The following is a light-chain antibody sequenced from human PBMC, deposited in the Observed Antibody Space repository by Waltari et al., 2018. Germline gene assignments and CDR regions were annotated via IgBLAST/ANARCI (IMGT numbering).Light chain of an antibody. CDR1: SSNIGAGFA. Sequence: QRVTISCTGSSSNIGAGFAVHWYQQLPGTAPKRLIYGNNNRPSGVPDRFSGSKSGTSASLAIPGLQAEDEADYYCQSYGSYWVFGGGTKLTVL. CDR3: QSYGSYWV. V-gene: IGLV1-40*01. J-gene: IGLJ3*02. CDR2: GNN.